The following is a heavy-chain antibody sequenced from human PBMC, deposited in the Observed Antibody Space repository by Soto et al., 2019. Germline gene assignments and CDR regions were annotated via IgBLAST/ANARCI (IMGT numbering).Heavy chain of an antibody. J-gene: IGHJ3*02. V-gene: IGHV1-69*13. CDR1: GGTFSSYA. Sequence: SVKVSCKASGGTFSSYAISWVRQAPGQGLEWMGGIIPIFGTANYAQKFQGRVTITADESTSTAYTELSSLRSEDTAVYYCAKARAVAGNNAFDIWGQGSMVTV. CDR3: AKARAVAGNNAFDI. D-gene: IGHD6-13*01. CDR2: IIPIFGTA.